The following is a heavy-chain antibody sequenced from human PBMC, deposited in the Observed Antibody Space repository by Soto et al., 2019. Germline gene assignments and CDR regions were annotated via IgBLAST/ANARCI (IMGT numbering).Heavy chain of an antibody. Sequence: EVQLLESGGGLVQPGGSLRLSCAASGFTFSSYAMSWVRQAPGKGLEWVSAISGSGGSTYYADSVKGRFTISRDHSQNPLHLQMKSLRAEDTAVYYRAKSNRGGPTVTHSRAFDIWGQGTMVTVSS. CDR3: AKSNRGGPTVTHSRAFDI. CDR1: GFTFSSYA. V-gene: IGHV3-23*01. CDR2: ISGSGGST. J-gene: IGHJ3*02. D-gene: IGHD4-17*01.